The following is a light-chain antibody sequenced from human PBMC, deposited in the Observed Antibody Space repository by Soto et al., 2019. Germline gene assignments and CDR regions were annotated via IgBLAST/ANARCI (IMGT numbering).Light chain of an antibody. CDR3: QHYNSYSEA. Sequence: DIQMTQSPSTLSGSVGDRVTITCRASQTISSWLAWYQQTPGKAPKLLIYKASTLKSGDPSRFSGSGSGTEFTLTISSLQPDDFATYYCQHYNSYSEAFGQGTKVDI. V-gene: IGKV1-5*03. J-gene: IGKJ1*01. CDR1: QTISSW. CDR2: KAS.